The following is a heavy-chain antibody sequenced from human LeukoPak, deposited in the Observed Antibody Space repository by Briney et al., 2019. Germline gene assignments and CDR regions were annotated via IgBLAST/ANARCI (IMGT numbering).Heavy chain of an antibody. V-gene: IGHV3-21*01. J-gene: IGHJ3*02. CDR2: ISSSSSYI. Sequence: GGSLRLSCAASGFTFSSYSMSWVRQAPGKGLGRVSSISSSSSYIYYADSLKGRVTISRDNAKTILYLQMNSLRVEDSAVDYYARETGYGGAFDIWGQQAMVTVA. CDR3: ARETGYGGAFDI. CDR1: GFTFSSYS. D-gene: IGHD1-14*01.